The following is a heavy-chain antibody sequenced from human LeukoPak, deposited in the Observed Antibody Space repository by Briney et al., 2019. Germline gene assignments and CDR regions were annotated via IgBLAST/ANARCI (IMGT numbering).Heavy chain of an antibody. D-gene: IGHD1-1*01. CDR3: ARVGLERRFDM. V-gene: IGHV1-46*01. CDR2: INPSGGST. CDR1: GYTSTIHY. J-gene: IGHJ3*02. Sequence: ASVKVSCKASGYTSTIHYIHWVRQAPGQGLEWMGVINPSGGSTSYAQKFQGRVTMTRDTSTSTVYMELSSLRSEDTAVYYCARVGLERRFDMWGQGTMVTVSS.